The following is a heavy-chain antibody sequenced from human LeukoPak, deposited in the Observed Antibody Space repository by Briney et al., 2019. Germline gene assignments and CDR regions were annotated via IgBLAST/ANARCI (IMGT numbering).Heavy chain of an antibody. D-gene: IGHD2-2*01. CDR3: ARGVVVPAATSDYFDY. CDR1: GGSFSGYY. J-gene: IGHJ4*02. V-gene: IGHV4-34*01. CDR2: INHSGST. Sequence: SETLSLTCAVYGGSFSGYYWSWIRQPPGKGLEWIGEINHSGSTNYNPSLKSRVTISVDTSKNQFSLKLSSVTAADTAVYYCARGVVVPAATSDYFDYWGQGTLVTVSS.